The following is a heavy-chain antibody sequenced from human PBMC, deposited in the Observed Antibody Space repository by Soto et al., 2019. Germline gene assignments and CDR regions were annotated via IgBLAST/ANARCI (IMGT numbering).Heavy chain of an antibody. Sequence: PSETLSLTCAFSGGSFSAYYWSWIRQPPGKGLEWIGEINDSGTINYNPSLKSRVAVLLDTSKSQFSLKLSSVTAADTAVYYCASNFGVRRFDPWGQGTLVTVSS. CDR1: GGSFSAYY. V-gene: IGHV4-34*01. CDR3: ASNFGVRRFDP. D-gene: IGHD3-10*01. J-gene: IGHJ5*02. CDR2: INDSGTI.